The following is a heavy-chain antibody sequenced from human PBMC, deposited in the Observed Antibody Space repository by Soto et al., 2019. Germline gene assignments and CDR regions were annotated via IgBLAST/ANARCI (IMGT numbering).Heavy chain of an antibody. CDR3: AGTDALLRFDP. V-gene: IGHV4-39*01. J-gene: IGHJ5*02. D-gene: IGHD2-15*01. CDR2: IYYSGST. CDR1: GGSISSSSYY. Sequence: QLQLQESGPGLVKPSETLSLTCTVSGGSISSSSYYWGWIRQPPGKGLEWIGSIYYSGSTYYNPSLKSRVTISVDTSKNQFSLKLSSVTAADTAVYYCAGTDALLRFDPWGQGTLVTVSS.